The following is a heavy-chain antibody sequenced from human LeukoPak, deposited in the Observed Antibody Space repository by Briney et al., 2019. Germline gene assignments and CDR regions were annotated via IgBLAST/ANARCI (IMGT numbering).Heavy chain of an antibody. Sequence: GGSLRLSCEASVFTFTRYAMNWVRQAPGKGLEWISAISGSGGASYYADSVKGRFTVSRDNTKNTSYLQLNSLRAEDTASYYCAKGRGATYQGYFDLWGRGTLVTVAT. CDR2: ISGSGGAS. CDR1: VFTFTRYA. CDR3: AKGRGATYQGYFDL. J-gene: IGHJ2*01. V-gene: IGHV3-23*01.